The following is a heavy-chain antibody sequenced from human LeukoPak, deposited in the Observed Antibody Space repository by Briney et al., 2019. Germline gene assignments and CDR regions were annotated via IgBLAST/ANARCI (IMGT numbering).Heavy chain of an antibody. CDR3: TTDPSITIFGVVIMTGDAFDI. CDR2: IKSKTDGGTT. Sequence: PGGSLRLSCAASGFTFSNAWMSWVRQAPGKGLEWVGRIKSKTDGGTTDYAAPVKGRFTISRDDSKNTLYLQMNSLKTEDTAVYYCTTDPSITIFGVVIMTGDAFDIWGQGTMVTVSS. V-gene: IGHV3-15*01. D-gene: IGHD3-3*01. J-gene: IGHJ3*02. CDR1: GFTFSNAW.